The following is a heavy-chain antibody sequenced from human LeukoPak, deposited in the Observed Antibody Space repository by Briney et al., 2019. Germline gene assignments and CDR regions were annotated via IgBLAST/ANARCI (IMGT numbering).Heavy chain of an antibody. J-gene: IGHJ5*02. CDR2: INHSGST. CDR3: ARGFGLYSSSWYGPGYNWFDP. CDR1: GGSFSGYY. Sequence: SETLSLTCAAYGGSFSGYYWSWIRQPPGKGLEWIGEINHSGSTNYNPSLKSRVTISVDTSKNQFSLKLSSVTAADTAVYYCARGFGLYSSSWYGPGYNWFDPWGQGTLVTVSS. V-gene: IGHV4-34*01. D-gene: IGHD6-13*01.